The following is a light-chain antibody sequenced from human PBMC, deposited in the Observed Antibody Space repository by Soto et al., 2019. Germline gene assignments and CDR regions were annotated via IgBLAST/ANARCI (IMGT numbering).Light chain of an antibody. Sequence: SYELTQPPSVIVAPGQTARITSGGNNIGSRRVHWYQQKPGQAPVLVVYDDSDRPSGIPECFSGSNSGNTATLTISRVEAGDEADYYCQVWDSSSDPNYVFGTGTKVTVL. CDR3: QVWDSSSDPNYV. J-gene: IGLJ1*01. CDR2: DDS. V-gene: IGLV3-21*02. CDR1: NIGSRR.